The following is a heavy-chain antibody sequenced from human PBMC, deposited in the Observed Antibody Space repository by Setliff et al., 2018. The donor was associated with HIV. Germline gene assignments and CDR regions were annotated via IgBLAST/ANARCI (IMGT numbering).Heavy chain of an antibody. J-gene: IGHJ4*02. CDR1: GGSISSSSYY. CDR3: ASQGRSGWLWGGFVS. V-gene: IGHV4-39*01. Sequence: SETLSLTCTVSGGSISSSSYYWIWVRQPPGEGLEWIGNIYYSGSTYYNPSLKSRTTISVDPSQNQFSLKLTSVTAADTAVYYCASQGRSGWLWGGFVSWGQGTLVTVSS. D-gene: IGHD6-19*01. CDR2: IYYSGST.